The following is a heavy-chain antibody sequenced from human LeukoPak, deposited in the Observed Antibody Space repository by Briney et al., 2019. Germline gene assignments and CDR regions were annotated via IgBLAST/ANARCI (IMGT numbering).Heavy chain of an antibody. CDR2: ISGDGGST. Sequence: GGSLRLSCAASGSTFDDYAMHWVRQAPGKGLEWVSLISGDGGSTYYADSVKGRFTISRDNSKNSLYLQMNTLRTEDTALYYCASGSSYYDSSCYYLISPLDYWGRGTLVTVYS. D-gene: IGHD3-22*01. V-gene: IGHV3-43*02. CDR3: ASGSSYYDSSCYYLISPLDY. CDR1: GSTFDDYA. J-gene: IGHJ4*02.